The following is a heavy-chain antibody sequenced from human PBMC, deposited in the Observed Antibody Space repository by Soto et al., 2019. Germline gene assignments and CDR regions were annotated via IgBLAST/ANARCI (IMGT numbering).Heavy chain of an antibody. V-gene: IGHV3-48*01. CDR1: GFTFSSYT. D-gene: IGHD3-10*01. Sequence: EVQLVESGGGLGQPGGSLRLSCAASGFTFSSYTMTWVRQAPGKGLEWVSHITSSSTIYYADSVKDRFTISRDNAKNSLYLQMNSLRAEDTAVYYCAMSYNYGSGRKLDYWGQGTQVIVSS. J-gene: IGHJ4*02. CDR3: AMSYNYGSGRKLDY. CDR2: ITSSSTI.